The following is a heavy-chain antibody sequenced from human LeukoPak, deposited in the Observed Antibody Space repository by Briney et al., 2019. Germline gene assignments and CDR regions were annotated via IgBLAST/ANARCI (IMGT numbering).Heavy chain of an antibody. V-gene: IGHV3-30-3*01. CDR1: GFTFSSYA. D-gene: IGHD6-13*01. J-gene: IGHJ4*02. CDR2: ISYDGSNK. Sequence: RGSLRLSCAASGFTFSSYAMHWVRQAPGKGLEWVAVISYDGSNKYYADSVKGRFTISRDNSKNTLYLQMNSLRAEDTAVYYCARGSWQQLVPDYWGQGTLVTVSS. CDR3: ARGSWQQLVPDY.